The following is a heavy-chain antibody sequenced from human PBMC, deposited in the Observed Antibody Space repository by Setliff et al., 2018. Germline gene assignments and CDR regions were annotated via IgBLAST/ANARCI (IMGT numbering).Heavy chain of an antibody. D-gene: IGHD3-3*02. CDR1: GGSISSYY. CDR3: ARVADGESSLHGVSIVFFSSIKPNSCHPLQPLA. CDR2: IYYSGST. J-gene: IGHJ5*01. V-gene: IGHV4-59*01. Sequence: KSSETLSLTCTVSGGSISSYYWSWIRQPPGKGLEWIGYIYYSGSTNYNPSLKSRVTISVDTSKNQFSLKLSSVTAADTAVYYCARVADGESSLHGVSIVFFSSIKPNSCHPLQPLAWG.